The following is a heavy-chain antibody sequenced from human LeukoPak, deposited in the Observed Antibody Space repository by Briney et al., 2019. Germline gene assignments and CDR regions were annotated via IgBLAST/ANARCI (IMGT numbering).Heavy chain of an antibody. D-gene: IGHD2-15*01. V-gene: IGHV1-8*01. Sequence: ASVKVSCKASGYTFTSYDINWVRQATGQGLEWMGWMNPNSGNTGYAQKFQGRVTMTRNTSISTAYMKLSSLRSEDTAVYYCARNLGYCSGGSCSFWFDPWGQGTLVTVSS. CDR1: GYTFTSYD. CDR2: MNPNSGNT. J-gene: IGHJ5*02. CDR3: ARNLGYCSGGSCSFWFDP.